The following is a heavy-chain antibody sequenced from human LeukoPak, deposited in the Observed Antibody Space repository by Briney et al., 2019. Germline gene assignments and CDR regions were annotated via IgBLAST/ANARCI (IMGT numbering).Heavy chain of an antibody. D-gene: IGHD3-10*01. CDR3: ARKGQSMVRGVSPYYYYYYMDV. J-gene: IGHJ6*03. CDR1: GYTFTSYD. CDR2: MNPNSGNT. V-gene: IGHV1-8*01. Sequence: GASVNVSCKASGYTFTSYDINWVRQATGEGLEWMGCMNPNSGNTGYAQKFQGRVTMTRNTSISTAYMELSSLRSEDTAVYYCARKGQSMVRGVSPYYYYYYMDVWGKGTTVTVSS.